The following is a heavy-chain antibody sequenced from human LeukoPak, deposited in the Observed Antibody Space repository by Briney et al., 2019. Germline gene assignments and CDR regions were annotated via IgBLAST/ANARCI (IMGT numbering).Heavy chain of an antibody. CDR2: IHPSTGNP. V-gene: IGHV7-4-1*02. J-gene: IGHJ4*02. Sequence: ASVKVSCKTSGYTFTNYAMDWVRQAPGQGLEWMGWIHPSTGNPTYAQGFTGRFVFSLDTSVSTTYLQISSLKAEDTAVYYCARAFQSLGGLSLPDYWGQGTLVTVSS. CDR3: ARAFQSLGGLSLPDY. D-gene: IGHD3-16*02. CDR1: GYTFTNYA.